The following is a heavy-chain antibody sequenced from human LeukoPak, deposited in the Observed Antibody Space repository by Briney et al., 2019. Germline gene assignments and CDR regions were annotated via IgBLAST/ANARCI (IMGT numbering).Heavy chain of an antibody. CDR1: GYTLTDYY. D-gene: IGHD1-1*01. V-gene: IGHV1-2*02. J-gene: IGHJ3*02. CDR2: ISPSSGGT. CDR3: AKVASTTRRHDAFDI. Sequence: ASVKVSCKASGYTLTDYYIHWVRQAPGEGLEWMGGISPSSGGTVYAQKFQGSVTMTRDLSISTVYMELSTLRSDDTAVYYCAKVASTTRRHDAFDIWGQGTLVTVSS.